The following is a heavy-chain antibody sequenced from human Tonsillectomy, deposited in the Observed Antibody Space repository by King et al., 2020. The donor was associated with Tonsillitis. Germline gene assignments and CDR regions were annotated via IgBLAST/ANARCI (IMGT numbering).Heavy chain of an antibody. CDR2: IKQDGSEK. D-gene: IGHD3-16*02. CDR3: ARAGDDYVWGSYRYYYYGMDV. Sequence: VQLVESGGGLVQPGGSLRLSCAASGFTFSSYWMSWVRQAPGKGLEWVANIKQDGSEKNYVDSVKGRFTISRDNAKNSLYLQMNSLRAEDTAVYYCARAGDDYVWGSYRYYYYGMDVWGQGPTVTVSS. V-gene: IGHV3-7*01. CDR1: GFTFSSYW. J-gene: IGHJ6*02.